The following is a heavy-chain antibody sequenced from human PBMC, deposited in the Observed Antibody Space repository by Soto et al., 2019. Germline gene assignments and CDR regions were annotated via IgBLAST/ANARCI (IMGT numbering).Heavy chain of an antibody. J-gene: IGHJ4*02. V-gene: IGHV1-18*01. CDR2: ISAFNGDT. Sequence: QVQLVQSGAEVKKPGAAVKVSCLASGYIFTMYGISWVRQAPGQGPEWMGWISAFNGDTNSAQTLQGRVTMTRDTSTNTAYMELRRLTSDDTAVYYCARAVGDEYCRSTSCDGNLDNWGQGTLVTVSS. CDR3: ARAVGDEYCRSTSCDGNLDN. CDR1: GYIFTMYG. D-gene: IGHD2-2*01.